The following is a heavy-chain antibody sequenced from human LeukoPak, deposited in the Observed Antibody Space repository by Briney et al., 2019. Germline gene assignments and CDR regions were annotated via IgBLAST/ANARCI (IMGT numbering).Heavy chain of an antibody. CDR1: GYSISSAYY. Sequence: SETLSLTCSVSGYSISSAYYWGWIRQPPGKGLEWIGTMYHSGSTNYNPSLKSRVTISVDTSKNQFSLKLSSVTAADTAMYYCAREAYDVLTSDWFDPWGQGTLVTVSS. D-gene: IGHD3-9*01. CDR3: AREAYDVLTSDWFDP. CDR2: MYHSGST. J-gene: IGHJ5*02. V-gene: IGHV4-38-2*02.